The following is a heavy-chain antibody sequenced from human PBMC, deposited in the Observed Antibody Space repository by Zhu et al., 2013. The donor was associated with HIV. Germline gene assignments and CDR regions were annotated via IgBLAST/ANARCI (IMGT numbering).Heavy chain of an antibody. CDR1: GGTFSSFV. CDR3: ARDWSGWGSWFDP. J-gene: IGHJ5*02. CDR2: INPNSGGT. Sequence: QVQLVQSGAEVKKPGSSVKVSCKASGGTFSSFVISWVRQAPGQGLEWMGWINPNSGGTNYAQKFQGRVTMTRDTSISTAYMELSRLRSDDTAVYYCARDWSGWGSWFDPWGQGTLVTVSS. V-gene: IGHV1-2*02. D-gene: IGHD3-3*01.